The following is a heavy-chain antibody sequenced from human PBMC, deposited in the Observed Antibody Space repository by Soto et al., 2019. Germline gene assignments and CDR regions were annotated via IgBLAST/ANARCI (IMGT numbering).Heavy chain of an antibody. Sequence: QVQLVQSGAEVKKPGSSVKVSCKASGGTFSSYAISWVRQAPGQGLEWMGGIIPIFGTANYAQKFKGRVTITADEATSTAYMELSSLRSEDTAVYYCATHAGRGQPPLLDYWGQGTLVTVSS. CDR3: ATHAGRGQPPLLDY. CDR1: GGTFSSYA. V-gene: IGHV1-69*01. J-gene: IGHJ4*02. CDR2: IIPIFGTA.